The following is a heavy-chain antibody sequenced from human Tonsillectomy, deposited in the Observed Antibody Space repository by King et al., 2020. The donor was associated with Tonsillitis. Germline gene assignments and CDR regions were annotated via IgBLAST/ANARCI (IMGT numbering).Heavy chain of an antibody. CDR3: AKATYPGGSCYLISLIY. D-gene: IGHD3-22*01. CDR1: EFTFDDYD. CDR2: ISRNSGSI. Sequence: VQLVESGGGLVQPGRSLRLSCAASEFTFDDYDMHWVRQAPGKGLEWVSGISRNSGSIGYADSVKGRLTIYRDNAKNSLYQQMNSLRAEDTALYYCAKATYPGGSCYLISLIYWGQGTLVTVSA. V-gene: IGHV3-9*01. J-gene: IGHJ4*02.